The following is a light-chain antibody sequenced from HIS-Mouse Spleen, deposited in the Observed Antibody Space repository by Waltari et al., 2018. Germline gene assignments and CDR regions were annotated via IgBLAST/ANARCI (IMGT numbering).Light chain of an antibody. CDR1: QSVRSN. Sequence: EIVMTQSPATLSVSPGERATLSCRASQSVRSNLAWYQHKPGQAPRLLIYGASIRATVIPARFSGSGSGTEFTLTISILQSEDFAVYYCQQYNNWPPLTFGGGTKVEIK. J-gene: IGKJ4*01. V-gene: IGKV3D-15*03. CDR2: GAS. CDR3: QQYNNWPPLT.